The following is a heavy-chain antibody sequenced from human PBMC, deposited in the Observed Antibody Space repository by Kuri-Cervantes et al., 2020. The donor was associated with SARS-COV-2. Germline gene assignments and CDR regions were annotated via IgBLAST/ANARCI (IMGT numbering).Heavy chain of an antibody. V-gene: IGHV1-69*06. CDR2: IIPIFGTA. J-gene: IGHJ6*02. CDR3: ARSRNPDTTIFGVVNRYYGMDV. D-gene: IGHD3-3*01. Sequence: SVKVSCKASGGTFTRYAISWVRQAPGQGLEWMGGIIPIFGTANYAQKFQGRVTITADKSTSTAYMELSSLRSEDTAVYYCARSRNPDTTIFGVVNRYYGMDVWGQGTTVTVSS. CDR1: GGTFTRYA.